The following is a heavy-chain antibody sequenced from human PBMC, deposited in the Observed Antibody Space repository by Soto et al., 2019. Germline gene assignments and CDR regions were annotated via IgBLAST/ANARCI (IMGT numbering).Heavy chain of an antibody. D-gene: IGHD1-1*01. J-gene: IGHJ5*02. Sequence: PSETLSLTCTVSGGSISSSSYYWGWIRQPPGKGLEWIGSIYYSGSTYYNPSLKSRVTISVDTSKNQFSLKLSSVTAADTAVYYCARTTGTTQMGWFDPWGQGTLVTVSS. CDR2: IYYSGST. CDR3: ARTTGTTQMGWFDP. CDR1: GGSISSSSYY. V-gene: IGHV4-39*01.